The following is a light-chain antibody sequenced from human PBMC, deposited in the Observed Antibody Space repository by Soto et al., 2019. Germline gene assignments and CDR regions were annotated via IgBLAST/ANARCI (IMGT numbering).Light chain of an antibody. Sequence: DIVMTQSPDSLAVSLGERATINCKSSQSYLYSSNNKNYLAWYQQRQGQPPKVLIYWASTRAYGVPDRVGVREFGTDFSLTITSLQAENVARYYCQQYYRSPYTFGQGNTLE. J-gene: IGKJ2*01. CDR2: WAS. CDR1: QSYLYSSNNKNY. CDR3: QQYYRSPYT. V-gene: IGKV4-1*01.